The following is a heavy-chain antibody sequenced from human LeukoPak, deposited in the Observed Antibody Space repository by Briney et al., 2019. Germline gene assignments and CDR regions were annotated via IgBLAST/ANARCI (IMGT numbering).Heavy chain of an antibody. CDR2: IYHSGST. J-gene: IGHJ5*02. CDR1: GYSISSGYY. CDR3: ARDGGYYDYVWGSYRYTNNWFDP. V-gene: IGHV4-38-2*02. Sequence: SETLSLTCTVSGYSISSGYYWSWIRQPPGKGLEWIGSIYHSGSTYYNPSLKSRVTISVDTSKNQFSLKLSSVTAADTAVYYCARDGGYYDYVWGSYRYTNNWFDPWGQGTLVTVSS. D-gene: IGHD3-16*02.